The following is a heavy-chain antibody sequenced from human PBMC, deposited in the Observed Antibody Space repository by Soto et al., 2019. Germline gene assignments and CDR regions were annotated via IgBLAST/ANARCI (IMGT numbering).Heavy chain of an antibody. Sequence: ASVKVSCKASGCTFTSYGISWVRQAPGQGLEWMGWISAYNGNTNYAQKLQGRVTMTTDTSTSTAYMELRSLRSDDTAVYYCARDSITIFGVVIVYYYYMYVCGKGTTVPVSS. CDR3: ARDSITIFGVVIVYYYYMYV. D-gene: IGHD3-3*01. V-gene: IGHV1-18*01. CDR1: GCTFTSYG. CDR2: ISAYNGNT. J-gene: IGHJ6*03.